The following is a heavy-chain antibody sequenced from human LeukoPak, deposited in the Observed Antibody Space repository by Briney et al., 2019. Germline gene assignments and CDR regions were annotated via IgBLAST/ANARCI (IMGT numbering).Heavy chain of an antibody. Sequence: GGSLRLSCAASGFIFSSYIMNWVRQAPGKGLEWVSASSSSSSYKYYADSVKGRFTISRDNAKNSLYLQMNSLRAEDTAVYYCARAKYDILTGYSQTHFDYWGQGTLVTVSS. CDR1: GFIFSSYI. J-gene: IGHJ4*02. V-gene: IGHV3-21*01. CDR2: SSSSSSYK. D-gene: IGHD3-9*01. CDR3: ARAKYDILTGYSQTHFDY.